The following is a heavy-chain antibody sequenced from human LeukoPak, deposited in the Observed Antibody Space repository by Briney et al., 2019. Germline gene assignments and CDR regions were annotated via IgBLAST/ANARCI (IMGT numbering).Heavy chain of an antibody. D-gene: IGHD2-2*01. CDR3: AKDGDTYCSSTSCSRGLRPYYFDY. CDR1: GFTFSSYA. Sequence: PGGSLRLSCAASGFTFSSYAMSWVRQAPGKGLEWVSAISGSGGSTYYADSVKGRFTISRDNSKNTLYLQMNSLRAEDTAVYYCAKDGDTYCSSTSCSRGLRPYYFDYWGQGTLVTVSS. CDR2: ISGSGGST. J-gene: IGHJ4*02. V-gene: IGHV3-23*01.